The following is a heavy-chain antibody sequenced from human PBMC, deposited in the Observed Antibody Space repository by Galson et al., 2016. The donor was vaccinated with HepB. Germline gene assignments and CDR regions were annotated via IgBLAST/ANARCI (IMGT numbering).Heavy chain of an antibody. V-gene: IGHV4-4*02. CDR1: GFIFSDSG. J-gene: IGHJ5*02. D-gene: IGHD2-2*01. Sequence: SLRLSCAASGFIFSDSGIHWVRQVSGKGLEWVGEIYHTGTSNNNPFLSSRFTLSVDKSRNQISLNVTSVTAADTAVYYCARAAIIPGARMVFDPWGQGILVTVSS. CDR3: ARAAIIPGARMVFDP. CDR2: IYHTGTS.